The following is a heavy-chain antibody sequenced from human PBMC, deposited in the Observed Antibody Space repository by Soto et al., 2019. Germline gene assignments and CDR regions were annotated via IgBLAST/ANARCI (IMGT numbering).Heavy chain of an antibody. CDR3: ARVISRWGLVNYLQE. CDR1: GVSIGSYY. D-gene: IGHD3-3*02. J-gene: IGHJ1*01. CDR2: IYYSGST. Sequence: SETLSLTCTVSGVSIGSYYWSWILQPPWKGLEWIGYIYYSGSTNYNPSLKSRVTISVDTSKNQFSLKLSSVTAADTAVYYCARVISRWGLVNYLQEWGQRTPVPVS. V-gene: IGHV4-59*01.